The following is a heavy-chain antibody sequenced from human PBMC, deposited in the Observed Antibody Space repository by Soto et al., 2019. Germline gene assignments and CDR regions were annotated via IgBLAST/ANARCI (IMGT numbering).Heavy chain of an antibody. J-gene: IGHJ4*02. V-gene: IGHV4-30-2*01. Sequence: SETLSLTRTVSGGSITIGGYCWSWIRQPPGQGLEWIGYICHSGNTYYKTSFEGHVTMSVDRSINTAFLEWSSLKASDSAIYYCAILTLAQDSSGYHIFDYWGLGTLVTVSS. CDR3: AILTLAQDSSGYHIFDY. CDR1: GGSITIGGYC. CDR2: ICHSGNT. D-gene: IGHD3-22*01.